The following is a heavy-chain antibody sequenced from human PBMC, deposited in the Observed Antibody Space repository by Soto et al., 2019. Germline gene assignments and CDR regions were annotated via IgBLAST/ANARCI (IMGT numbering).Heavy chain of an antibody. V-gene: IGHV3-11*01. CDR2: ISSSGSTI. D-gene: IGHD3-10*01. CDR1: GFTFSDYY. Sequence: PGGSLRLSCAASGFTFSDYYMSWIRQAPGKGLEWVSYISSSGSTIYYADSVKGRFTISRDNAKNSLYLQMNSLRAEDTAVYFCTRVVLKFNFFYYWGKGTLVTVSS. J-gene: IGHJ4*02. CDR3: TRVVLKFNFFYY.